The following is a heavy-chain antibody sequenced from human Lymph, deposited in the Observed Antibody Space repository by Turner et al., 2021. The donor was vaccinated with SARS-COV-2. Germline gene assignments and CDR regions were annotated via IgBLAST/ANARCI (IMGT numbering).Heavy chain of an antibody. J-gene: IGHJ4*02. D-gene: IGHD3-10*01. Sequence: QVQLVESGGGVAQPGRSVRLSCAASGFTFSSYGMHWVRQAPGKGLEWVAIIWYDGSNKDYADSVKGRFTISRDNSKNTLYLQMNSLRVEDTAVYYCARDRSPFGLFDYWGQGTLVTVSS. CDR3: ARDRSPFGLFDY. CDR2: IWYDGSNK. V-gene: IGHV3-33*01. CDR1: GFTFSSYG.